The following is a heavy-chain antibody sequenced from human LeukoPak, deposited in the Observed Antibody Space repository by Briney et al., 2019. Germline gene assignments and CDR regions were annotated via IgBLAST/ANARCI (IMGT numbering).Heavy chain of an antibody. V-gene: IGHV3-53*01. CDR3: AKTKPRNYYDSDEY. J-gene: IGHJ4*02. CDR1: GFTVSSNS. CDR2: IYSDNT. D-gene: IGHD3-22*01. Sequence: GGSLRLSCTVSGFTVSSNSMSWVRQAPGKGLEWVSFIYSDNTHYSDSVKGRFTISRDNSKNTLYLQMNSLRAEDTAVYYCAKTKPRNYYDSDEYWGQGTLVTVSS.